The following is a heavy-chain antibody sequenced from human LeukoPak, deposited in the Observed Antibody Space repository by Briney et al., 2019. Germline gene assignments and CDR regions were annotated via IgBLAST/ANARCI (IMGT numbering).Heavy chain of an antibody. D-gene: IGHD4-17*01. CDR1: GGSISSYY. CDR2: IFHSGNS. J-gene: IGHJ4*02. CDR3: ARVTYVDDMLYQYFDY. V-gene: IGHV4-59*04. Sequence: PSETLSLTCTASGGSISSYYRGWIRQSPGKGLEWVGSIFHSGNSYYNPSLKSRLTMSVDTSKNQFSLKLTSVTAADTALYYCARVTYVDDMLYQYFDYWGQGILVTVSS.